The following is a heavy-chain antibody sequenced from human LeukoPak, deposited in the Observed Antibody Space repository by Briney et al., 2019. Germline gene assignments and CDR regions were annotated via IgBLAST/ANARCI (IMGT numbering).Heavy chain of an antibody. CDR2: IYYSGST. J-gene: IGHJ4*02. CDR3: ARDVDGDRFDY. CDR1: GGSISSGDYY. V-gene: IGHV4-30-4*01. D-gene: IGHD4-17*01. Sequence: TLSLTCPVSGGSISSGDYYWSWIRQPPGKGLEWIGHIYYSGSTYYNPSLKSRVTISVDTSKNQFSLKLSSVTAADTAVYYCARDVDGDRFDYWGQGTLVTVSS.